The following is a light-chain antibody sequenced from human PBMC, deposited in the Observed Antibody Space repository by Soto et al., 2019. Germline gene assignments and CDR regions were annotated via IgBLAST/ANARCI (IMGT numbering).Light chain of an antibody. CDR3: QHYNNWPPWT. Sequence: EIVMTQSPDTLSVSPGERATLSCRASQSVSSNLAWYQQKPGQAPRLLIYDASTRATGIPARFSGSGSGTEFTLTISSLQSEDFAVYYCQHYNNWPPWTFGQGTKVEIK. CDR2: DAS. V-gene: IGKV3-15*01. CDR1: QSVSSN. J-gene: IGKJ1*01.